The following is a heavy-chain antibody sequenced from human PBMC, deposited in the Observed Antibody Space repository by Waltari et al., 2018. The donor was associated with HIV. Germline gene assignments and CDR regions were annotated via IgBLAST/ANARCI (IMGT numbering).Heavy chain of an antibody. V-gene: IGHV3-23*01. Sequence: EVQLLESGGGLVQPGGSLRLSCAASGFTFSSYAMSWVRPAPGKGLEWVSAISGSGGSTYYADSVKGRFTISRDNSKNTLYLQMNSLRAEDTAVYYCAKDNVRYSGSGYYWGQGTLVTVSS. D-gene: IGHD1-26*01. CDR2: ISGSGGST. CDR1: GFTFSSYA. J-gene: IGHJ4*02. CDR3: AKDNVRYSGSGYY.